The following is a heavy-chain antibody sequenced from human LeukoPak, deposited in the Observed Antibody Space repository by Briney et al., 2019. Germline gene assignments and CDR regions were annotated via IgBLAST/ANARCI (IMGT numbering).Heavy chain of an antibody. V-gene: IGHV1-18*01. D-gene: IGHD3-10*01. Sequence: ASVKVSCKTSGYSENFYGITWVRQVAGQGLEWMGWISAQHGQTEYAPNSQDRVTMTTDTYTNTAYMELRSLRSDDTAVYYCARDSGTTGEVKFDPWGQGTLVTVSS. CDR2: ISAQHGQT. CDR1: GYSENFYG. CDR3: ARDSGTTGEVKFDP. J-gene: IGHJ5*02.